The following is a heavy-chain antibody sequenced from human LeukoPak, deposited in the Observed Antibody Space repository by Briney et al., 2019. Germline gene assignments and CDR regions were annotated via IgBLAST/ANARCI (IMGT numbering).Heavy chain of an antibody. J-gene: IGHJ6*02. CDR1: GYTFTGYY. Sequence: ASVRVSCKASGYTFTGYYMHWVRQAPGQGLEWMGWINPNSGGTNYAEKFQGRVTMTRDTSISTAYMELSRLRSDDTAVYYCASAGRAAVGGFYYYYYGMDVWGQGTTVTVSS. D-gene: IGHD6-13*01. V-gene: IGHV1-2*02. CDR3: ASAGRAAVGGFYYYYYGMDV. CDR2: INPNSGGT.